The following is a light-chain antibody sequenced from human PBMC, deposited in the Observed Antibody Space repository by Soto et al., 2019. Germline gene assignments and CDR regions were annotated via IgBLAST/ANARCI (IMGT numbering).Light chain of an antibody. Sequence: SVLTQPRSVSGSPGQSVTISCTGTSSDVGGYDYVSWYQQHPGKAPKLMVYDVSARPSGVPDRFSGSKSGNTASLTISGLQVEDEDDYYCSSYAGSYTSVFGTGTKVTV. CDR1: SSDVGGYDY. J-gene: IGLJ1*01. CDR3: SSYAGSYTSV. CDR2: DVS. V-gene: IGLV2-11*01.